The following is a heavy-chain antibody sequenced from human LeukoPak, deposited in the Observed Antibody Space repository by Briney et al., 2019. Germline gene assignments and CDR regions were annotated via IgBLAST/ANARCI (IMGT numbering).Heavy chain of an antibody. CDR2: ISAYNGNT. J-gene: IGHJ4*02. CDR1: GYSFTSYG. Sequence: GESLKISCKGSGYSFTSYGISWVRQAPGQGLEWMGWISAYNGNTNYAQKLQGRVTMTTDTSTSTAYMELRSLRSDDTAVYYCARDVEGILTGIDYWGQGTLVTVSS. D-gene: IGHD3-9*01. CDR3: ARDVEGILTGIDY. V-gene: IGHV1-18*01.